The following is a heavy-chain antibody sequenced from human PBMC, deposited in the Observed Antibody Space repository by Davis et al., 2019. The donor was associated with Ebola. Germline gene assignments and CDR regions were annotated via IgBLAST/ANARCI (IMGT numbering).Heavy chain of an antibody. CDR3: ARESIVVVTAMAYYYYGMDV. D-gene: IGHD2-21*02. CDR1: GYTFTGYY. J-gene: IGHJ6*02. Sequence: ASVKVSCKASGYTFTGYYMHWVRQAPGQGLEWMGIINPSGGSTSYAQKFQGRVTMTRDTSTSTVYMELSSLRSEDTAVYYCARESIVVVTAMAYYYYGMDVWGQGTTVTVSS. V-gene: IGHV1-46*01. CDR2: INPSGGST.